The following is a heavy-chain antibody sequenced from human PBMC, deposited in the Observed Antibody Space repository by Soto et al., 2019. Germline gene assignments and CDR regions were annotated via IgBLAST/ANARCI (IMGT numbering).Heavy chain of an antibody. D-gene: IGHD3-3*01. CDR1: GFTFSSSA. V-gene: IGHV3-30-3*01. J-gene: IGHJ4*02. Sequence: QVQLVESGGGVVQPGRSLRLSCAASGFTFSSSAMHWVRQAPGKGLEWVAVISYDGSNKYYADSVKGRFTISRDNSKNMLYLKMNSLSAEDTAVYYCARDKRDLRFLEWSYYFDYWGKGTLVTVSS. CDR2: ISYDGSNK. CDR3: ARDKRDLRFLEWSYYFDY.